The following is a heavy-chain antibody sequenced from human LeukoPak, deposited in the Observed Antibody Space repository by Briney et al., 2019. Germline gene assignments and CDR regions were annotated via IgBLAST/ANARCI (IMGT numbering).Heavy chain of an antibody. CDR2: IYPCDSDT. D-gene: IGHD3-10*01. V-gene: IGHV5-51*01. Sequence: HGESLKISCQGSGYSFTSYWIGWVRQMPGKGLEWMWIIYPCDSDTRYSPSFQGQVTISADKSISTAYLQCSSLKASDTAMYYCARLYYGSGSYYRRASKLGYYFDYWGQGTLVTVSS. CDR1: GYSFTSYW. CDR3: ARLYYGSGSYYRRASKLGYYFDY. J-gene: IGHJ4*02.